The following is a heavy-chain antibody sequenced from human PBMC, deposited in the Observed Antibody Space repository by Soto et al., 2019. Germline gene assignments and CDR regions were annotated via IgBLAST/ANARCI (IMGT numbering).Heavy chain of an antibody. J-gene: IGHJ3*02. CDR1: GYTFTRYG. Sequence: QVQLLQSGAEVKKPGASVKVSCKASGYTFTRYGISWVRQAPGQGLEWMGWINAYNVDTNYAQKLQGRVTMATDTATSTAYMELRSLRSDDSAVYYCAGGKYCSGGTCTGEDAFDIWGQGTMVTVSS. D-gene: IGHD2-15*01. CDR3: AGGKYCSGGTCTGEDAFDI. V-gene: IGHV1-18*01. CDR2: INAYNVDT.